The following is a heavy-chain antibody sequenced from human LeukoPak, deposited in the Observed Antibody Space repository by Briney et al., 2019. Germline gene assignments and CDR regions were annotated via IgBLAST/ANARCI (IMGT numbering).Heavy chain of an antibody. CDR3: ARNRQQLVLSGAFDI. D-gene: IGHD6-13*01. CDR1: GFTFSSYG. V-gene: IGHV3-30*02. Sequence: PGGSLRLSCAASGFTFSSYGMHWVRQAPGKGLEWVAFIRYDGSNKYYADSVKGRFTISRDNSKNTLYLQMNSLRAEDTAVYYCARNRQQLVLSGAFDIWGQGTVVTVSS. J-gene: IGHJ3*02. CDR2: IRYDGSNK.